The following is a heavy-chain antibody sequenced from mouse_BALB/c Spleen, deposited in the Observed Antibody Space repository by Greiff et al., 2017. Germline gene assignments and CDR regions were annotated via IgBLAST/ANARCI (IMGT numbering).Heavy chain of an antibody. J-gene: IGHJ3*01. CDR1: GFTFSSFG. D-gene: IGHD2-10*02. CDR2: ISSGSSTI. V-gene: IGHV5-17*02. CDR3: ARAGYGNRAWFAY. Sequence: EVKVVESGGGLVQPGGSRKLSCAASGFTFSSFGMHWVRQAPEKGLEWVAYISSGSSTIYYADTVKGRFTISRDNPKNTLFLQMTSLRSEDTAMYYCARAGYGNRAWFAYWGQGTLVTVSA.